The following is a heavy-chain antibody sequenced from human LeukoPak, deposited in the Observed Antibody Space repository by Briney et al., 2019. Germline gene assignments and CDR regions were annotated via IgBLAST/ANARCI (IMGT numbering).Heavy chain of an antibody. Sequence: GGSLRLSCAASGFTFSGSAMHWVRQASGKGLEWVGRIRSKASNYATVYAASVKGRFTISRDDSENTAYLQMNSLKTEDTAVYYCTRLDDSSGYYYKGFDYWGQETLVTVSS. J-gene: IGHJ4*02. D-gene: IGHD3-22*01. CDR3: TRLDDSSGYYYKGFDY. CDR2: IRSKASNYAT. CDR1: GFTFSGSA. V-gene: IGHV3-73*01.